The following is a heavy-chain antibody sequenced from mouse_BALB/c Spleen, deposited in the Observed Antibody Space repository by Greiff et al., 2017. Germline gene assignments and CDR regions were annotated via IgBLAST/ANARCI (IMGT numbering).Heavy chain of an antibody. D-gene: IGHD3-1*01. CDR3: TRRGPYAMDY. J-gene: IGHJ4*01. V-gene: IGHV1-69*02. CDR2: IYPSDSYT. CDR1: GYTFTSYW. Sequence: VQLQQPGAELVRPGASVKLSCKASGYTFTSYWINWVKQRPGQGLEWIGNIYPSDSYTNYNQKFKDKATLTVDKSSSTAYMQLSSPTSEDSAVYYCTRRGPYAMDYWGQGTSVTVSS.